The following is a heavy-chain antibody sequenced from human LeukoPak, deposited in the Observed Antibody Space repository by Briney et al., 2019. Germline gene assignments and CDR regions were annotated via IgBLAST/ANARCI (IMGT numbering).Heavy chain of an antibody. CDR3: ARELTGYYYGMDV. CDR1: GFTFDDYA. J-gene: IGHJ6*02. Sequence: GGSLRLSCAASGFTFDDYAMHWVRQAPGKGLEWVSGISWNSGSIGYADSAKGRFTISRDNAKNSLYLQMNSLRAEDTALYYCARELTGYYYGMDVWGQGTTVTVSS. V-gene: IGHV3-9*01. CDR2: ISWNSGSI.